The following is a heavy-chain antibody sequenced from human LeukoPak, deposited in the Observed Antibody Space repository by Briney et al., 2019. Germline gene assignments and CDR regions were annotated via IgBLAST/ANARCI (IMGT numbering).Heavy chain of an antibody. J-gene: IGHJ6*02. CDR1: GFTFSDYY. D-gene: IGHD5-24*01. Sequence: PGGSLRLSCAASGFTFSDYYMSWIRQAPGKGLEWVSYISSSGSTIYYADSVKGRFTISRDNAKNSLYLQMNSLRAEDTAVYHCARDEVEMATIDVGYYYYGMDVWGQGTTVTVSS. CDR2: ISSSGSTI. V-gene: IGHV3-11*01. CDR3: ARDEVEMATIDVGYYYYGMDV.